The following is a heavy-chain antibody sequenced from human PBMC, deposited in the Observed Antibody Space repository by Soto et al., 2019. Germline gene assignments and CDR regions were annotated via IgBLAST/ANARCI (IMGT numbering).Heavy chain of an antibody. CDR1: GFTFSAYG. J-gene: IGHJ4*02. V-gene: IGHV3-30*18. D-gene: IGHD3-22*01. Sequence: GGSLRLSCEVSGFTFSAYGMHWVRQAPGKGLEWVAAISHDGTNKNYGDSVKGRLTISRDNSKKTLYLQMNSLRPEDTALYYCAKDEYYYSRSGYYIFDSWGQGTLVTVSS. CDR3: AKDEYYYSRSGYYIFDS. CDR2: ISHDGTNK.